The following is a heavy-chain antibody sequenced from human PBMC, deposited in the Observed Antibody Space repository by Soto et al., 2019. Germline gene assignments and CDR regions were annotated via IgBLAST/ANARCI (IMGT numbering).Heavy chain of an antibody. CDR1: CGSIISSSYY. J-gene: IGHJ4*02. D-gene: IGHD3-10*01. CDR3: ARHGRSEGGHYYYGSGSLDY. V-gene: IGHV4-39*01. Sequence: SETLSLTGTVSCGSIISSSYYWGWIRQPPGKGLEWIGSIYYSGSTYYNPSLKSRVTISVDTSKNQFSLKLSSVTAADTAVYYCARHGRSEGGHYYYGSGSLDYWGQGTLVTVSS. CDR2: IYYSGST.